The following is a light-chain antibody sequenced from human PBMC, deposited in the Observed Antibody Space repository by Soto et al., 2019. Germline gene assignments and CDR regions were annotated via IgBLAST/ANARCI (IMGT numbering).Light chain of an antibody. J-gene: IGKJ1*01. CDR3: QQYNSYSWT. Sequence: DIPMTQSPSTLSASVGDRVTITCRASQSISSWLAWYQQKPGKAPKILIYDASSLESGVPSRFSGSGSGTEFTLTISSLQPDDFATYYYQQYNSYSWTFGQGTNVEIK. CDR2: DAS. CDR1: QSISSW. V-gene: IGKV1-5*01.